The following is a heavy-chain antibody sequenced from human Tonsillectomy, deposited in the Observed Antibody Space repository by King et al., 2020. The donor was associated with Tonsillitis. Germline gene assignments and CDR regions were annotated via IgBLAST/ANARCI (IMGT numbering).Heavy chain of an antibody. CDR2: INTDGSST. CDR3: SPLEPVHYDMDV. D-gene: IGHD1-1*01. CDR1: GFTLSNYW. Sequence: VQLVESGGGLVQPGGSLRLSCAASGFTLSNYWMHWVRQAPGKGLVWVSRINTDGSSTTYADSVKGRFTMSRDNAKNTVYLQMNSLRAEDTAVYYCSPLEPVHYDMDVWGQGTTVTVSS. J-gene: IGHJ6*02. V-gene: IGHV3-74*01.